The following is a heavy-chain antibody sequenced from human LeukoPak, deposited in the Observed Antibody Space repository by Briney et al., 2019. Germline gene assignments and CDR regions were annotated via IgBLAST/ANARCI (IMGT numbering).Heavy chain of an antibody. V-gene: IGHV3-30*02. J-gene: IGHJ4*02. D-gene: IGHD3-10*01. Sequence: PGGSLRLSCAASGFTFSSYGMHWVRQAPGKGLEWVAFIRYDGSNKYYADSVKGRFTISRDNAKNSLYLQMNSLRAEDTAVYYCARSSSGKYYFDYWGQGTLVTVSS. CDR1: GFTFSSYG. CDR3: ARSSSGKYYFDY. CDR2: IRYDGSNK.